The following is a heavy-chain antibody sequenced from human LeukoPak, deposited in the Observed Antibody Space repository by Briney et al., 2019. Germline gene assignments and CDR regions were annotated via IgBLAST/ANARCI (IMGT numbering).Heavy chain of an antibody. CDR1: GFIFGDHA. Sequence: GGSLRLSCAASGFIFGDHAMHWVRQAPGKGLEWVSYISWDSGRAGYADSVKGRFTISRDNTKNSLFLQMNSLTADDTAVYYCAKAGSMVRGVTTYYYAMDVWGQGTAVTVSS. CDR3: AKAGSMVRGVTTYYYAMDV. J-gene: IGHJ6*02. D-gene: IGHD3-10*01. V-gene: IGHV3-9*01. CDR2: ISWDSGRA.